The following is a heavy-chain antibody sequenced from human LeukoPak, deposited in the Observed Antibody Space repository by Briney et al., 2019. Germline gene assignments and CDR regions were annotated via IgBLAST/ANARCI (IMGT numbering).Heavy chain of an antibody. V-gene: IGHV3-23*01. J-gene: IGHJ4*02. CDR3: AKDLYSYGSFPLCDY. Sequence: GGSLRLSCAASGFTFSSYAMSWVRQAPGKGLEWVSAISGSGGSTYYADSVKGRFTISRDNSKNTLYLQMNSLRAEDTAVYYCAKDLYSYGSFPLCDYWGQGTLVTVSS. D-gene: IGHD5-18*01. CDR2: ISGSGGST. CDR1: GFTFSSYA.